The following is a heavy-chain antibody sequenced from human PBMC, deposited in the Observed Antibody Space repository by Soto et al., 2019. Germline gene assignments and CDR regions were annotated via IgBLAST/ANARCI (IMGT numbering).Heavy chain of an antibody. V-gene: IGHV4-4*02. CDR3: ACRDHRTRVAY. J-gene: IGHJ1*01. Sequence: GHLELTCAVSGGSFASNNWWTWVRQPPGQGLEWIGEIYRTGSTNYNPSLKSRVTISLDKSENQFSLKVTSLTAADTAVYYCACRDHRTRVAYWGQGTVVTVSS. CDR2: IYRTGST. CDR1: GGSFASNNW.